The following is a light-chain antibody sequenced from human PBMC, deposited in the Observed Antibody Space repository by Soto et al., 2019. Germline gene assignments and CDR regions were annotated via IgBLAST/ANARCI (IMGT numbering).Light chain of an antibody. CDR3: QQYNSYWT. CDR1: QSISNR. CDR2: DAS. V-gene: IGKV1-5*01. J-gene: IGKJ1*01. Sequence: IQMTPSPSTLYDSVGDSDTITCRASQSISNRLAWYQQKPGKAPKLLIFDASSLENGVPSRFSGSGSGTEFTLTISSLQPDDFATYYCQQYNSYWTFGQGTKVDIK.